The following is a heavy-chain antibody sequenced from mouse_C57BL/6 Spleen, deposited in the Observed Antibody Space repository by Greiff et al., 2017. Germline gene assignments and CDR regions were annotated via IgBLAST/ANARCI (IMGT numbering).Heavy chain of an antibody. CDR3: AREEDYGSRSAWFAY. D-gene: IGHD1-1*01. V-gene: IGHV1-69*01. CDR1: GYTFTSYW. Sequence: QVHVKQPGAELVMPGASVKLSCKASGYTFTSYWMHWVKQRPGQGLEWIGEIDPSDSYTNYNQKFKGKSTLTVDKSSSTAYMQLSSLTSEDSAVYYCAREEDYGSRSAWFAYWGQGTLVTVSA. CDR2: IDPSDSYT. J-gene: IGHJ3*01.